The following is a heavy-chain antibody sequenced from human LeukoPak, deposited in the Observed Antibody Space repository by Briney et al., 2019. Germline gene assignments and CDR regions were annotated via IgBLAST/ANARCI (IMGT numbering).Heavy chain of an antibody. CDR2: ISKDSRSI. V-gene: IGHV3-21*01. CDR3: ATSRRDGYGYRALELPPSPVD. Sequence: GWSLRVSFAGSVFTFSNYNMNWVRQTGGKGGEGVSSISKDSRSIYYADSVKGRFTISRDNAKNSLYLQMINLRAEDTAVYYCATSRRDGYGYRALELPPSPVDWGQGTLVTVSS. CDR1: VFTFSNYN. J-gene: IGHJ4*02. D-gene: IGHD5-18*01.